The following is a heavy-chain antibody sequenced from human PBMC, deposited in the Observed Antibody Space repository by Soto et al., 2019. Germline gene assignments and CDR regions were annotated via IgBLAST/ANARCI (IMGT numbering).Heavy chain of an antibody. V-gene: IGHV4-34*01. Sequence: QVQLQQWGAGLLKPSETLSLTCAVYGGSFSGYYWSWIRQRPGKGLEWMGEINLSGSTNYNPSLKSRVNISVDTSKNQFSLKLSSVTAADTAVYYCARGHIVLMVYAATANFFDYWGQGTLVTVSS. CDR3: ARGHIVLMVYAATANFFDY. D-gene: IGHD2-8*01. CDR1: GGSFSGYY. J-gene: IGHJ4*02. CDR2: INLSGST.